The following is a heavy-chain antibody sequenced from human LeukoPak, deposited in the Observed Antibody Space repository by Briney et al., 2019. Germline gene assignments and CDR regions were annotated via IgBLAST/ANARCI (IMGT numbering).Heavy chain of an antibody. Sequence: GGSLRLSCAASGFTVSSNYMSGVRQAPGKGLEWVSLIYSGGSTYYADSVKGRFTISRDNSKNTLYLQMNSLRAEDTAVYYCARENYYDSSGYYYTYFDYWGQGTLVTVSS. CDR2: IYSGGST. J-gene: IGHJ4*02. D-gene: IGHD3-22*01. V-gene: IGHV3-53*01. CDR1: GFTVSSNY. CDR3: ARENYYDSSGYYYTYFDY.